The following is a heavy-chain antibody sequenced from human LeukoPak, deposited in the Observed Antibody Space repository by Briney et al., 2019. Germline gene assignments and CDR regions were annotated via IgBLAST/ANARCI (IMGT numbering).Heavy chain of an antibody. CDR2: INPNSGGT. CDR3: ARDQGDGYNIVRYNWFDP. J-gene: IGHJ5*02. D-gene: IGHD5-24*01. CDR1: GYTFTGYY. Sequence: ASVKVSCKASGYTFTGYYMHWVRQAPGQGLEWMGWINPNSGGTNYAQKFQGRVTMTRDTSISTAYMELSRLRSDDTAVYYCARDQGDGYNIVRYNWFDPWGQGTLVTVSS. V-gene: IGHV1-2*02.